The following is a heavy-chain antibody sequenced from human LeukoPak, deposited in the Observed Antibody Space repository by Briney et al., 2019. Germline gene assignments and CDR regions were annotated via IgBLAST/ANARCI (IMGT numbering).Heavy chain of an antibody. CDR3: ASPAVEMATITGEFFDY. J-gene: IGHJ4*02. CDR2: ISSSGSTI. V-gene: IGHV3-11*04. D-gene: IGHD5-24*01. Sequence: GGSLRLSCAASGFTFSDYYMSWSRQAPGKGLEWVSYISSSGSTIYYADSVKGRFTISRDNAKNSLYLQMNSLRAEDTAVYYCASPAVEMATITGEFFDYWGQGTLVTVSS. CDR1: GFTFSDYY.